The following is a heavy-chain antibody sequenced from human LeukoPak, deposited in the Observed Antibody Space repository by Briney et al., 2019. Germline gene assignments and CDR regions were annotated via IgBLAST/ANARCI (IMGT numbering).Heavy chain of an antibody. CDR2: ISSSSNII. J-gene: IGHJ4*02. V-gene: IGHV3-48*01. CDR1: GFTFSTYS. CDR3: AKDRLDYGGNSGLGY. D-gene: IGHD4-23*01. Sequence: GGSLRLSCAASGFTFSTYSMNWVRQAPGKGLEWVSYISSSSNIIYYADSMKGRFTISSDNSKNTLYLQMNSLRAEDTAVYYCAKDRLDYGGNSGLGYWGPGTLVTVSS.